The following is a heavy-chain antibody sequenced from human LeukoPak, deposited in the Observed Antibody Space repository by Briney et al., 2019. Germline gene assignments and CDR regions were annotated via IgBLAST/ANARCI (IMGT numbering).Heavy chain of an antibody. CDR2: ISTGRRYI. V-gene: IGHV3-21*04. J-gene: IGHJ4*02. Sequence: GGSLRLSCAASGFTFSTYSMNWVRQAPGKGLEWVSSISTGRRYIYYADSVKGRFTISRDNAKSSLYLQMDSLSAEDTAVYYCARDDDLSWSGYCPDYWGQGTLVTVSS. CDR1: GFTFSTYS. CDR3: ARDDDLSWSGYCPDY. D-gene: IGHD3-3*01.